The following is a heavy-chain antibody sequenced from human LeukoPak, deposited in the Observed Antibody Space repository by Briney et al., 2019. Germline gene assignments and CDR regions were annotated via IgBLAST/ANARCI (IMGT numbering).Heavy chain of an antibody. CDR1: GGSISSGDYY. J-gene: IGHJ3*02. CDR2: IYYSGST. Sequence: SQTLSLTCTVSGGSISSGDYYWSWIRQPPGKGLEWIGYIYYSGSTYYNPSLKSRVTISVDTSKNQFSLKLSSVTAADTAVYYCARPGTASGNDAFDIWGQGTMVTVSS. D-gene: IGHD4-23*01. V-gene: IGHV4-30-4*08. CDR3: ARPGTASGNDAFDI.